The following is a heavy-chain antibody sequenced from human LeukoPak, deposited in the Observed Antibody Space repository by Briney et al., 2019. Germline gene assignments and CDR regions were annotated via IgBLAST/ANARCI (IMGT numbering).Heavy chain of an antibody. Sequence: SETLSLTCTVSGVSISSYYWSWLRQPPGKGLEWIGYIYYSGSTNYNPSLKSRVTISVDTSKNQFSLKLSSVTAADTAVYYCARVIYDYAREAYYYYYMDVWGKGTTVTISS. D-gene: IGHD3-16*01. V-gene: IGHV4-59*01. CDR1: GVSISSYY. CDR3: ARVIYDYAREAYYYYYMDV. CDR2: IYYSGST. J-gene: IGHJ6*03.